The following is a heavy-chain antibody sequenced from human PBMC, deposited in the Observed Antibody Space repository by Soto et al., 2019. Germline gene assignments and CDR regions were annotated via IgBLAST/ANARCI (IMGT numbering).Heavy chain of an antibody. CDR2: ISYDGSNK. D-gene: IGHD4-17*01. V-gene: IGHV3-30-3*01. CDR3: AREHDYGDYAAALAAFDI. Sequence: GSLRLSCAASGFTFSSYAMHWVRQAPGKGLEWVAVISYDGSNKYYADSVKGRFTISRDNSKNTLYLQMNSLRAEDTAVYYCAREHDYGDYAAALAAFDIWGQGTMVTVSS. J-gene: IGHJ3*02. CDR1: GFTFSSYA.